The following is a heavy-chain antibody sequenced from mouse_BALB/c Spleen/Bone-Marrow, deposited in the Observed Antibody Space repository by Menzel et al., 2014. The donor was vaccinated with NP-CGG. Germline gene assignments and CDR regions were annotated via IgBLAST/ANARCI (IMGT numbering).Heavy chain of an antibody. CDR2: INPYNGAT. Sequence: EAQLQQSGPELVKPGASVKISCKASGYSFTDYYMHWVKQSHVKSLEWIGRINPYNGATSYNQNFKDKASLTVDKSSRTAYMELHSLTSEISAVYYCASFGFAYWGQGTLVTVSA. CDR3: ASFGFAY. J-gene: IGHJ3*01. V-gene: IGHV1-26*01. CDR1: GYSFTDYY.